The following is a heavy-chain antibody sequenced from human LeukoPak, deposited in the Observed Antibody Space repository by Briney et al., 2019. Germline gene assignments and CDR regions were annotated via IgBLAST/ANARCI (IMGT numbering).Heavy chain of an antibody. CDR3: ARSSGSYRPFDS. CDR1: GFTFSSYA. CDR2: ISSSGSYI. D-gene: IGHD1-26*01. V-gene: IGHV3-21*01. J-gene: IGHJ4*02. Sequence: GGSLRLSCAASGFTFSSYAMSWVRQAPGKGLEWVSSISSSGSYIYYADSVKGRCTVSRDNAKNSLYLRMNSLRAEDTALYYCARSSGSYRPFDSWGRGTLVTVSS.